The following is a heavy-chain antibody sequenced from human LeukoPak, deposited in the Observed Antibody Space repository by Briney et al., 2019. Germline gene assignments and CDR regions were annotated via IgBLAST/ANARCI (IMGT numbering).Heavy chain of an antibody. CDR2: IYYSGST. J-gene: IGHJ4*02. D-gene: IGHD6-19*01. V-gene: IGHV4-59*01. CDR1: SDSMTNYY. Sequence: SETLSLTCTVSSDSMTNYYWSWIRQPPGKGLEWIGYIYYSGSTNYNPSLKSRVTISVDTSKNQFSLKLTSVTAADAAVYYCARDRTTPYSSGWLDYWGQGSLVTVSS. CDR3: ARDRTTPYSSGWLDY.